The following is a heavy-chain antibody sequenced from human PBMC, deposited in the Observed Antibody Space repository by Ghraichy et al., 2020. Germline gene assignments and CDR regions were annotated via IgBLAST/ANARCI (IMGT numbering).Heavy chain of an antibody. CDR2: ISSSSSYI. Sequence: GGSLRLACAASGFTFSSYSMNWVRQAPGKGLEWVSSISSSSSYIYYADSVKGRFTISRDNAKNSLYLQMNSLRAEDTAVYYCASLGGGLIAAAAHYYYYYMDVWGKGTTVTVSS. V-gene: IGHV3-21*01. CDR3: ASLGGGLIAAAAHYYYYYMDV. J-gene: IGHJ6*03. D-gene: IGHD6-13*01. CDR1: GFTFSSYS.